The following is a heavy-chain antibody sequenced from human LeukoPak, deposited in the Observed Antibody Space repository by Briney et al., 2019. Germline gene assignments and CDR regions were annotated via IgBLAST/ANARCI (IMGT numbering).Heavy chain of an antibody. V-gene: IGHV3-7*01. Sequence: PGGSLRLSCAASGFTFSSYSMSWVRQAPGKGLEWVANIKPDDTEKYYGNSVKGRFTIFRDNAKNSLYLQMNSLRAEDTAVYYCVTHEVTVITRSTFDYWGQGTLVTVSS. CDR2: IKPDDTEK. D-gene: IGHD4-23*01. J-gene: IGHJ4*02. CDR3: VTHEVTVITRSTFDY. CDR1: GFTFSSYS.